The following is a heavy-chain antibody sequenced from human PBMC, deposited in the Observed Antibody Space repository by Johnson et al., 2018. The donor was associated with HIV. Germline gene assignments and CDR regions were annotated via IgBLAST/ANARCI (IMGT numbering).Heavy chain of an antibody. D-gene: IGHD3-10*01. J-gene: IGHJ3*02. Sequence: VQLVESGGGLVQPGRSLRLSCAASGFSFDDYAMHWVRQAPGKGLEYVSAISSNGGSTYYANSVKGRFTISRDNSKNTLYLQMGSLRAEDMAVYYCARSRFREPAAFDIWGQGTMVTVSS. V-gene: IGHV3-64*01. CDR3: ARSRFREPAAFDI. CDR2: ISSNGGST. CDR1: GFSFDDYA.